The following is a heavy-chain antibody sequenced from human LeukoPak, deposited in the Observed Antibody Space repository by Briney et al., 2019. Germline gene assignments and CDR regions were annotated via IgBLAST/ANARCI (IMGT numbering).Heavy chain of an antibody. J-gene: IGHJ3*02. D-gene: IGHD1-26*01. CDR3: ASDGGSSRRDAFDI. Sequence: ASVKVSCKXSGYTFTSYYMHWVRQAPGQGLEGMGIINPSGGSTSYSQKFQGRVTMTRDTSTSTVYMELSSLRSEDTAVYYCASDGGSSRRDAFDIWGQGKMVNVSS. CDR2: INPSGGST. V-gene: IGHV1-46*01. CDR1: GYTFTSYY.